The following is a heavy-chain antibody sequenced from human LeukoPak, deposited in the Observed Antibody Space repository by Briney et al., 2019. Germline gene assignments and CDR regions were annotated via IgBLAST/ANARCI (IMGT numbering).Heavy chain of an antibody. CDR1: GYPLTSYY. V-gene: IGHV1-46*01. D-gene: IGHD5-12*01. Sequence: APVQGSFKASGYPLTSYYMHWGGPAPGQGGEGMGINNPRGGSTSYAQKFQGRVTMTRDTSTSTVYMELSSLRSEDTAVYYCARDRVDIVATIPADYYGMDVWGQGTTVTVSS. CDR2: NNPRGGST. J-gene: IGHJ6*02. CDR3: ARDRVDIVATIPADYYGMDV.